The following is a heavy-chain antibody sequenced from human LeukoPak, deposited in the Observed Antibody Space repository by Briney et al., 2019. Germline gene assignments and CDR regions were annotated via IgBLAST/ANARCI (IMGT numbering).Heavy chain of an antibody. J-gene: IGHJ4*02. D-gene: IGHD5-24*01. CDR3: AREWGDGYNDI. V-gene: IGHV4-59*01. Sequence: SSETLSLTCTVSGGSISSYYWSWIRQPPGKGLEWIGYIYYSGSTNYNPSLKSRVTISVDTSKNQFSLKLSSVTAADTAVYYCAREWGDGYNDIWGQGTLVTVSS. CDR2: IYYSGST. CDR1: GGSISSYY.